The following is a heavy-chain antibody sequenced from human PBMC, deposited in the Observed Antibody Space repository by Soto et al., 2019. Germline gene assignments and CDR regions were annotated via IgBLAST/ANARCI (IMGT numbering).Heavy chain of an antibody. J-gene: IGHJ4*02. CDR2: IIPILGIA. Sequence: QVQLVQSGAEVKKPGSSVKVSCKASGGTFSSYTISWVRQAPGQGLEWMGRIIPILGIANYAQKFQGRVTITADKSTSTAYMELSSLRSEDTAVYYCVTTYYDILTGYHHFDYWGQGTLVTVSS. D-gene: IGHD3-9*01. V-gene: IGHV1-69*02. CDR1: GGTFSSYT. CDR3: VTTYYDILTGYHHFDY.